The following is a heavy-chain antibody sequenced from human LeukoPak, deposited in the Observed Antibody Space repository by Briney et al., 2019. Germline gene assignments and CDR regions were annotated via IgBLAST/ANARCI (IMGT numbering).Heavy chain of an antibody. Sequence: PGGSLRLSCAASGFTFSSYSMNWVRQAPGKGLEWVSSISSGSSYIYYADSVKGRFTISRENAKNSLYLQMNSLRAEDTAVYYCARRDSGTYSLKPIDYWGQGTLVTVSS. V-gene: IGHV3-21*01. CDR2: ISSGSSYI. D-gene: IGHD3-10*01. CDR1: GFTFSSYS. J-gene: IGHJ4*02. CDR3: ARRDSGTYSLKPIDY.